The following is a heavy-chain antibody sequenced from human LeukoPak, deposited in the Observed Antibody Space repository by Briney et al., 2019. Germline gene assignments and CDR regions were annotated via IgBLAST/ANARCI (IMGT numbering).Heavy chain of an antibody. V-gene: IGHV4-34*01. D-gene: IGHD3-3*01. Sequence: SETLSLTCAVYGGSFSGYYWSWIRQPPGKGLEWIGEINHSGSTNYNPSLKSRVTISVDTSKNQFSLKLSSVTAADTAVYYCARLVTIFGVVTQGPAYYYYYMDVWGKGTTVTVSS. CDR1: GGSFSGYY. CDR2: INHSGST. J-gene: IGHJ6*03. CDR3: ARLVTIFGVVTQGPAYYYYYMDV.